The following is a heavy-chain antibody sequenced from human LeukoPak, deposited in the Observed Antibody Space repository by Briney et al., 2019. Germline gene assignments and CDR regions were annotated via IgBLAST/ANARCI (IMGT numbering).Heavy chain of an antibody. CDR3: AGGPGLGEYYYMDV. V-gene: IGHV1-69*05. Sequence: SVKVSCRASGGTLSSYAISWVRQAPGQGLEWMGGIIPIFGTANHAQKFQGRVTITTDESTRTADVELSSLRSEDAAVYYCAGGPGLGEYYYMDVWGKGTTVTVSS. CDR2: IIPIFGTA. J-gene: IGHJ6*03. D-gene: IGHD3-16*01. CDR1: GGTLSSYA.